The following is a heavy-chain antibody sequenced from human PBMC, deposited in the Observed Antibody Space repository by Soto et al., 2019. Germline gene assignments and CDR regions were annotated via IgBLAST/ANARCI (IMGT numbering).Heavy chain of an antibody. CDR3: ARHSARYSFGYVDY. Sequence: PGESLKISCKGSGYTFTSYWIGWVRQMPGKGLEWMGIIYPGDSDTRYSPSFQGQVTISADTSISTVYLQWSTLKASDTAIYYCARHSARYSFGYVDYWGQGTLVTVS. V-gene: IGHV5-51*01. CDR2: IYPGDSDT. D-gene: IGHD5-18*01. J-gene: IGHJ4*02. CDR1: GYTFTSYW.